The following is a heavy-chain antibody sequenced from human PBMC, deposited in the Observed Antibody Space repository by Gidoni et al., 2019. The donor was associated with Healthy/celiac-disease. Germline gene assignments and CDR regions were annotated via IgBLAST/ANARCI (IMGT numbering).Heavy chain of an antibody. CDR3: ARDRRGGSYSNFDY. V-gene: IGHV4-31*02. Sequence: GSTYYNPSLKSRVTISVDTSKNQFSLKLSSVTAADTAVYYCARDRRGGSYSNFDYWGQGTLVTVSS. J-gene: IGHJ4*02. D-gene: IGHD1-26*01. CDR2: GST.